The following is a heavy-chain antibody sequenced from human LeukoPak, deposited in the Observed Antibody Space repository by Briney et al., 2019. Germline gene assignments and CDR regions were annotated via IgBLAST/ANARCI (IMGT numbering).Heavy chain of an antibody. CDR3: ARARFSSRNRDGYLDS. CDR1: GYSFTSHW. Sequence: GESLKISCRGSGYSFTSHWIGWVRQMPGKGLEWMGWISGIDTNTNYAQKVQGRVTMTADTSTATAYMELRSLRSDDTAVYYCARARFSSRNRDGYLDSWGEGTLVTVSS. CDR2: ISGIDTNT. J-gene: IGHJ4*02. V-gene: IGHV1-18*04. D-gene: IGHD6-13*01.